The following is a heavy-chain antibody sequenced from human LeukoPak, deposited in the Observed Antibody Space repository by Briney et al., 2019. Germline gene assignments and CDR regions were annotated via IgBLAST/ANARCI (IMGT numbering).Heavy chain of an antibody. CDR2: IYPGDSGP. J-gene: IGHJ3*01. CDR3: GMSGDRVPLQDDVFDV. V-gene: IGHV5-51*01. D-gene: IGHD1-26*01. Sequence: GESLKISCKVSGYSFTSYCIGWVRKMPGKGLEWMGIIYPGDSGPTYSPSFQGQVTISVDKSINTAYLQWSSLQASDTATYYCGMSGDRVPLQDDVFDVWGQGTMVTVST. CDR1: GYSFTSYC.